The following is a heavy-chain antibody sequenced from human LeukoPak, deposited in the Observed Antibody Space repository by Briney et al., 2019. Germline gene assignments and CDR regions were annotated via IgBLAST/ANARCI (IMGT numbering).Heavy chain of an antibody. V-gene: IGHV4-39*01. CDR1: GGSISSSSYY. J-gene: IGHJ5*02. CDR2: IYYSGST. Sequence: SETLSLTCTVSGGSISSSSYYWGWIRQPPGKGLEWIGSIYYSGSTYYNPSLKSRVTISVDTSKNQFSLKLSSVTAADTAVYHCARHVPLDYSRWADWFDPWGQGTLVTVSS. D-gene: IGHD4-11*01. CDR3: ARHVPLDYSRWADWFDP.